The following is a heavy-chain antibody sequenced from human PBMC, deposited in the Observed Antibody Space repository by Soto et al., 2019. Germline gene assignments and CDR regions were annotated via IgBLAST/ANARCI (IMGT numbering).Heavy chain of an antibody. CDR1: GGTFSSYT. Sequence: QVQLVQSGAEVKKPGSSVKVSCKASGGTFSSYTISWVRQAPGQGLEWMGRIIPILGIANYAQKFQVRVRNTADKSTRPAYMELSSLRSEDTAVYYCARGPPGTAGRAFDIWGQGTMVTVSS. J-gene: IGHJ3*02. CDR3: ARGPPGTAGRAFDI. V-gene: IGHV1-69*02. D-gene: IGHD1-1*01. CDR2: IIPILGIA.